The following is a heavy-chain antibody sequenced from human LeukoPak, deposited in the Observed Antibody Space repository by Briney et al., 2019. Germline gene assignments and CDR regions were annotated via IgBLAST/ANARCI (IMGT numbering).Heavy chain of an antibody. J-gene: IGHJ6*02. D-gene: IGHD2-15*01. CDR1: GFTFSSYA. CDR2: ISGSGGST. Sequence: PGGSLRLSCAASGFTFSSYAMSLVRQAPGKGLEWVSAISGSGGSTYYADSVKGRFTISRDNSKNTLYLQMNSLRAEDTAVYYCAKAVAAGRGDYYYYGMDVWGQGTTVTVSS. CDR3: AKAVAAGRGDYYYYGMDV. V-gene: IGHV3-23*01.